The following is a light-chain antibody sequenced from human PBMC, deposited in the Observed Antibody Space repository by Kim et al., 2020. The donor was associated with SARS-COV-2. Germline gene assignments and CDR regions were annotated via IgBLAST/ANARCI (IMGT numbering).Light chain of an antibody. J-gene: IGLJ3*02. CDR3: QTWGTGGV. V-gene: IGLV4-69*01. CDR1: SGHSSYA. CDR2: LNSDGSH. Sequence: QLVLTQSPSASASLGASVKLTCTLSSGHSSYAIAWHQQQPEKGPRYLMKLNSDGSHSKGDVIPDRFSGSSSGAERYLTISSLQSEDEADYYCQTWGTGGVFGGGTQLTVL.